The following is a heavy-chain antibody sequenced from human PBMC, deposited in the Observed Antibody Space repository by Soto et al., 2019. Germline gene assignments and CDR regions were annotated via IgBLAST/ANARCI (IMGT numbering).Heavy chain of an antibody. J-gene: IGHJ4*02. CDR3: ARRWGAAVDY. V-gene: IGHV4-59*08. CDR2: ISYSGST. Sequence: QVQLQESGPGLVKPSETLSLTCTVSGGSISSYYWSCIRQPPGKGLEWIGYISYSGSTNYNPSLKSRATISVDTSKNQFSLKLSSVTAADTAVYYCARRWGAAVDYWGQGTLVTVSS. D-gene: IGHD1-26*01. CDR1: GGSISSYY.